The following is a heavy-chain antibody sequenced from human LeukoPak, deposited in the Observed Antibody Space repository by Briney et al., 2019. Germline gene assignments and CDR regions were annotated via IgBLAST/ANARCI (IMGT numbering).Heavy chain of an antibody. J-gene: IGHJ4*02. V-gene: IGHV3-49*04. Sequence: GRSLRLSCSASGSAFGDYAMSWVRQAPGGGLEWVGFIRSKPYGETTEYAASAKGRFTISRDDSKNIVYLQMNSLKVEDTALYYCTRNRGIATAGILQAPHDYWGQGTHVTVSS. CDR3: TRNRGIATAGILQAPHDY. CDR1: GSAFGDYA. CDR2: IRSKPYGETT. D-gene: IGHD6-13*01.